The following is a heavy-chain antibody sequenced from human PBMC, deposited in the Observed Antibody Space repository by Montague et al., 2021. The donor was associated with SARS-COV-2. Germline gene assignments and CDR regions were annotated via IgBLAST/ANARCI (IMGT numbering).Heavy chain of an antibody. J-gene: IGHJ4*02. Sequence: SETLSLTCTVSGGSIISTTSNWGWIRQPPGKGLEWVGYISDGGSTKYNPSLQSRVTISVDTARNQFSLKLLTVTAADTAFYYCARVDSSGPGEYWGQGILVSVSS. CDR3: ARVDSSGPGEY. V-gene: IGHV4-61*05. D-gene: IGHD3-22*01. CDR2: ISDGGST. CDR1: GGSIISTTSN.